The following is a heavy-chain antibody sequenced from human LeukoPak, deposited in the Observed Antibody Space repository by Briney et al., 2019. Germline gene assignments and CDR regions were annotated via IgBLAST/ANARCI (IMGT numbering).Heavy chain of an antibody. Sequence: ASVKVSCKASGYTFTSYGISWVRQAPGQGLEWMGWISAYNGNTNYAQKLQGRVTMTTDTSTSTAYMELRSLRSDDTAVYYCARVTPYYDILTCSREHAFDIWGQGTMVTVSS. CDR2: ISAYNGNT. J-gene: IGHJ3*02. CDR3: ARVTPYYDILTCSREHAFDI. V-gene: IGHV1-18*01. D-gene: IGHD3-9*01. CDR1: GYTFTSYG.